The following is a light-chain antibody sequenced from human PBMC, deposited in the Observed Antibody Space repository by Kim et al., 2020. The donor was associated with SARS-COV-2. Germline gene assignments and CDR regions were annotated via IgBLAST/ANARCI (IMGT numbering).Light chain of an antibody. Sequence: QSVLTQPPSVSAAPGHKVTISCSGSRSNIGNNPVSWYQQFPGTAPRLITYDNDKRPSGIPHRFSSSKSGTSATLGITGLRTGDEADYYCATWDSSLSVGVFGGGTQLTVL. J-gene: IGLJ3*02. V-gene: IGLV1-51*01. CDR2: DND. CDR3: ATWDSSLSVGV. CDR1: RSNIGNNP.